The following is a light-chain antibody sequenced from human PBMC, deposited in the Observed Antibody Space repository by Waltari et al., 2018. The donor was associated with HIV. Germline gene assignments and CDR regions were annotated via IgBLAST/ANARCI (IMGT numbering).Light chain of an antibody. J-gene: IGKJ1*01. CDR3: LQYNNWPPWT. V-gene: IGKV3-15*01. CDR2: GTS. CDR1: QTIGSN. Sequence: EIVMTQSPATLSVSPGERATLSCRASQTIGSNLAWYQQKPGQAPRLLIYGTSTRATGIPAMFSGLGSGTEFTLTISSLQSEDFAVYYCLQYNNWPPWTFGQGTKVEIK.